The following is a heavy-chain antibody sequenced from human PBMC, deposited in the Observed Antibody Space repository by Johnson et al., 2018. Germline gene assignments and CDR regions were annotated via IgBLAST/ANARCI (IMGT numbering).Heavy chain of an antibody. CDR2: ISSSSLPV. V-gene: IGHV3-48*01. Sequence: VQLVESGGGVVQPGRSLRLSCAASGFTFSSYGMHWVRQAPGKGLEWVSYISSSSLPVYYADSVKGLCTISRDTAKNSLYLQMNCLGAEDTALYYWSRFRMQLPYYYYYYMNVWGKGTTVTVSS. J-gene: IGHJ6*03. CDR1: GFTFSSYG. D-gene: IGHD1-1*01. CDR3: SRFRMQLPYYYYYYMNV.